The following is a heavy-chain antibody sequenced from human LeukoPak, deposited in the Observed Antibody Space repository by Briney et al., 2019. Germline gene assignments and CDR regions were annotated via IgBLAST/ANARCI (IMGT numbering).Heavy chain of an antibody. Sequence: GASVKVSCKTSGYTFTSYDITWVRQAPGQGLEWMGYISTYNYNTHHSQKFQGRVFMSTDSSSGTAYMDLQSLTSADTAVYYCARDMKYSSGRPDHWGQGTLVTVSS. V-gene: IGHV1-18*01. D-gene: IGHD6-19*01. CDR3: ARDMKYSSGRPDH. CDR2: ISTYNYNT. J-gene: IGHJ4*02. CDR1: GYTFTSYD.